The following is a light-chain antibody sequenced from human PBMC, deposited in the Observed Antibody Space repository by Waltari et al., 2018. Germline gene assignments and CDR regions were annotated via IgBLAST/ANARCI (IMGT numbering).Light chain of an antibody. J-gene: IGKJ5*01. V-gene: IGKV4-1*01. Sequence: DIVMTQSPDFLAVSLGERATINCKSIQSLFSTSNSKTYISWYQQKPGQPPKPLISWASTRGSGVPARFSGSGSGTDFTLTISSLQAEDVAVYYCHHYYIPPLTFGQGTRLEIK. CDR2: WAS. CDR3: HHYYIPPLT. CDR1: QSLFSTSNSKTY.